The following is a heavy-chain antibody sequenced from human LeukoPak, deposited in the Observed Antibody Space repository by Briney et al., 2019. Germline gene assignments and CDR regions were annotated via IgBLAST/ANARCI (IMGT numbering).Heavy chain of an antibody. D-gene: IGHD1-14*01. V-gene: IGHV4-59*01. CDR1: GGSISSYY. Sequence: PSETLSLTCTVSGGSISSYYWSWIRQPPGKGLEWIGYIYYSGSTNYNPSLKSRVTISVDSSKNQFSLKLSSVTAADTALYYCAGTNNPYYFDFWGQGPLVTVSS. CDR2: IYYSGST. J-gene: IGHJ4*02. CDR3: AGTNNPYYFDF.